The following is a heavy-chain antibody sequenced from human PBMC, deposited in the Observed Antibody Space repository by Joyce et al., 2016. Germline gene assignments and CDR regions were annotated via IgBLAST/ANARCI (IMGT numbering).Heavy chain of an antibody. D-gene: IGHD6-25*01. V-gene: IGHV3-30*18. CDR2: ISYYGIYK. Sequence: QVQLVESGGGVVQPGRSLRLSCAASGLTLRNYGVHWVRQAPGKGLEWVAFISYYGIYKYYAYSVKGRFTISRDNSKNTGFLEMNSLRAEDTAVYYCAKILTATYSSGWFLDYWGQGTLVTVSS. J-gene: IGHJ4*02. CDR3: AKILTATYSSGWFLDY. CDR1: GLTLRNYG.